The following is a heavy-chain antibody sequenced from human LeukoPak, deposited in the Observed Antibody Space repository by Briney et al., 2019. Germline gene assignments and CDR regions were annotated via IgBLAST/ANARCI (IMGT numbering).Heavy chain of an antibody. D-gene: IGHD3-10*01. CDR1: GLAVSSTF. Sequence: GGSLRLSCAPSGLAVSSTFMSWVRQAPGRGLEWVSIIYSGGTTHYADSVKGRFTISRDNAKNMLYLQMDSLRVGDTAIYYCARNTDYYGSGTYGYFGHWGRGTLVTVSS. V-gene: IGHV3-53*01. CDR3: ARNTDYYGSGTYGYFGH. CDR2: IYSGGTT. J-gene: IGHJ2*01.